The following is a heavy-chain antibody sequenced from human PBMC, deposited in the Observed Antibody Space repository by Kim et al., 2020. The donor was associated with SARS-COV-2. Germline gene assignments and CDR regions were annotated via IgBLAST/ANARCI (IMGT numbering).Heavy chain of an antibody. Sequence: LSLTCAASGFTFSSYGMHWVRQAPGKGLEWVAVIWYDGSNKYYADSVKGRFTISRDNSKNTLYLQMNSLRAEDTAVYYCARDRGYCSGGSCHRVLDVWGQGTTVTVSS. CDR2: IWYDGSNK. CDR1: GFTFSSYG. V-gene: IGHV3-33*01. J-gene: IGHJ6*02. D-gene: IGHD2-15*01. CDR3: ARDRGYCSGGSCHRVLDV.